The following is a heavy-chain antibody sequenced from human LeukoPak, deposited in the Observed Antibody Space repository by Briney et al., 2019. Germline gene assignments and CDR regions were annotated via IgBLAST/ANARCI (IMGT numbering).Heavy chain of an antibody. CDR2: INHSGNT. J-gene: IGHJ4*02. D-gene: IGHD6-6*01. CDR1: GGSFGDYS. Sequence: SETLSLTCAVFGGSFGDYSWTWVRQPPGKGLEWIGEINHSGNTNYSPSLKTRVTISIDTSKNQFSLNLNSVTAADTAVYYCARGGSSVDYWGQGTLVTVSS. CDR3: ARGGSSVDY. V-gene: IGHV4-34*01.